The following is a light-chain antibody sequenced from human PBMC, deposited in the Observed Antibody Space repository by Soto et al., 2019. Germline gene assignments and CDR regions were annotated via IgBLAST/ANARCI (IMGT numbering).Light chain of an antibody. V-gene: IGLV2-11*01. Sequence: QSALTQPRSVSGSPGQSVTISCTGTSSDVGGYNYVSWYQQHPGKAPKVMVYDVIKRPSGVPDRFSGSKSGNTASLTISGLQAEDEADYYCCSYTSTYTLVFGGGTKLTVL. CDR2: DVI. CDR1: SSDVGGYNY. CDR3: CSYTSTYTLV. J-gene: IGLJ3*02.